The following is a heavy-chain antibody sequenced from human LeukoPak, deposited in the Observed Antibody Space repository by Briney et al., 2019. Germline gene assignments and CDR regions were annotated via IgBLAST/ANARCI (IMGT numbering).Heavy chain of an antibody. D-gene: IGHD2-15*01. Sequence: GGSLRLSCAASGFTFSSYSIHWVRQAPGKGLEWVANIKQDGSEKYYVDSVKGRFTISRDNAKNSLYLQMNSLRVEDTAVYYCARAGRKSRGVDIVRKKETGYYYYLDVWGKGTTVTVSS. V-gene: IGHV3-7*01. CDR1: GFTFSSYS. CDR2: IKQDGSEK. J-gene: IGHJ6*03. CDR3: ARAGRKSRGVDIVRKKETGYYYYLDV.